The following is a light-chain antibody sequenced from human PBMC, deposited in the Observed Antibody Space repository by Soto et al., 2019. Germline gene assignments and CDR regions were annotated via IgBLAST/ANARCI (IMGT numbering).Light chain of an antibody. J-gene: IGKJ5*01. Sequence: EIVLTQSPVTLSLSPGERATLSCRASQSVSSSYLAWYQQKPGQAPRLLIYGASNRATGIPDRFSGSGSGTDFTLTISRLEPDDFAVYYCQQYGSSTPVTFGQGTRLEIK. CDR3: QQYGSSTPVT. CDR1: QSVSSSY. V-gene: IGKV3-20*01. CDR2: GAS.